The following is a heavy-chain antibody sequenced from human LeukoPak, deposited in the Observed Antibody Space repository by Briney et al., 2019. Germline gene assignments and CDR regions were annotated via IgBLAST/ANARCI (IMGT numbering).Heavy chain of an antibody. J-gene: IGHJ4*02. CDR1: GXSFSGYY. D-gene: IGHD4-23*01. V-gene: IGHV4-34*01. Sequence: SETLSLTCAVYGXSFSGYYWSWIRQPPGKGLEWIGEINHSGSTNYNPSLKSRVTISVDTSKNQFSLKLSSVTAADTAVYYCARVRGRTTVVIRGNYFDYWGQGTLVTVSS. CDR3: ARVRGRTTVVIRGNYFDY. CDR2: INHSGST.